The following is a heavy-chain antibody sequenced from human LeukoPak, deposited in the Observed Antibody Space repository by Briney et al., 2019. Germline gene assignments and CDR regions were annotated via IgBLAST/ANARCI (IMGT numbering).Heavy chain of an antibody. J-gene: IGHJ5*02. CDR1: GFTFDDYA. CDR3: ASQSYDFWSGYFRMGVDWFDP. V-gene: IGHV3-9*01. Sequence: GGSLRLSCAASGFTFDDYAMHWVRQAPGKGLEWVSGISWNSGSIGYADSVKGRFTISIDNAKNSLYLQMNSLRAEDTAVYYCASQSYDFWSGYFRMGVDWFDPWGQGTLVTVSS. D-gene: IGHD3-3*01. CDR2: ISWNSGSI.